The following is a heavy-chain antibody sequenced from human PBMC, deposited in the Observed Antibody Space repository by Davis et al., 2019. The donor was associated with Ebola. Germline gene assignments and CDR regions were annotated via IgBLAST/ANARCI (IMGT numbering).Heavy chain of an antibody. CDR1: GYTFTSYY. J-gene: IGHJ3*02. CDR2: INPSGGST. V-gene: IGHV1-46*01. Sequence: AALVKVSCKASGYTFTSYYMHWVRQAPGQGLEWMGIINPSGGSTSYAQKFQGRVTMTRDTSTSTVYMELSSLRSEDTAVYYCASMGYYYDSSGYYDAFDIWGQGTMVTVSS. CDR3: ASMGYYYDSSGYYDAFDI. D-gene: IGHD3-22*01.